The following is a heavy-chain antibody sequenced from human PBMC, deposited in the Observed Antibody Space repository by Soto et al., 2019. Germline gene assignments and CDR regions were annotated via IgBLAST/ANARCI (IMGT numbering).Heavy chain of an antibody. J-gene: IGHJ5*02. Sequence: SETLSLTCTVSGGSISSGGYYWSWIRQHPGKGLEWIGYIYYSGSTYYNPSLKSRVTISVDTSKNQFSLKLSSVTAADTAVYYCARAAHYSSPFRWCVPWGQGTLVTVSS. D-gene: IGHD6-13*01. V-gene: IGHV4-31*03. CDR2: IYYSGST. CDR1: GGSISSGGYY. CDR3: ARAAHYSSPFRWCVP.